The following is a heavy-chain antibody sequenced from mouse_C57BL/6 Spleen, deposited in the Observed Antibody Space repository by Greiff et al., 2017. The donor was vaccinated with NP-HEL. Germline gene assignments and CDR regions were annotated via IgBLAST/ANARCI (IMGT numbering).Heavy chain of an antibody. V-gene: IGHV3-6*01. J-gene: IGHJ3*01. CDR2: ISYDGSN. D-gene: IGHD2-12*01. CDR1: GYSITSGYY. Sequence: EVQVVESGPGLVKPSQSLSLTCSVTGYSITSGYYWNWIRQFPGNKLEWMGYISYDGSNNYNPSLKNRISITRDTSKNQFFLKLNSVTTEDTATYYCARDNDGAWFAYWGQGTLVTVSA. CDR3: ARDNDGAWFAY.